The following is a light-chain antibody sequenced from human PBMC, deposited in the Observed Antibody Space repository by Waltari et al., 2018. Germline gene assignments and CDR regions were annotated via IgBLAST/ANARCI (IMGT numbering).Light chain of an antibody. CDR3: QQYDGEVVT. CDR2: GTS. CDR1: QSVTSIS. Sequence: EIVLTQSPGTLSLSPGERATLSCRASQSVTSISLTWYQQKRGQAPRHLIYGTSSRATGLPDRFSGSGSGTDFTLTSSRLEPEDFAVYYCQQYDGEVVTFGGGTKVEI. V-gene: IGKV3-20*01. J-gene: IGKJ4*01.